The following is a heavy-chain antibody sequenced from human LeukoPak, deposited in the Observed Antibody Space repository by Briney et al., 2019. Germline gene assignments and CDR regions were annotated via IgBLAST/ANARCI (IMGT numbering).Heavy chain of an antibody. V-gene: IGHV3-43*02. J-gene: IGHJ4*02. D-gene: IGHD3-22*01. Sequence: SGGSLRLSCAASGFTFDDYAMHWVRQAPGKGLEWVSLISGDGGSTYYADSVKGRFTISRDNSKNSLYLQMNSPRTKDTALYYCAKARYYYDSSTDYWGQGTLVTVSS. CDR3: AKARYYYDSSTDY. CDR1: GFTFDDYA. CDR2: ISGDGGST.